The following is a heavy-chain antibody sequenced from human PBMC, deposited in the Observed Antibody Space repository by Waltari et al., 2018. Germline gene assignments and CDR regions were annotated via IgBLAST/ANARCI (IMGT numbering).Heavy chain of an antibody. V-gene: IGHV3-23*04. J-gene: IGHJ4*02. Sequence: VLLVEAGGGLVQPGGSLRLAGAASGFSFSLSDMIWVRLAPGKGLEWVSAISGSGGSTYYADSVKGRFTISRDNSKNTLYLQMNSLGAEDTAVYYCAKPTYYYDHWGQGTLVTVSS. CDR1: GFSFSLSD. CDR2: ISGSGGST. CDR3: AKPTYYYDH. D-gene: IGHD1-26*01.